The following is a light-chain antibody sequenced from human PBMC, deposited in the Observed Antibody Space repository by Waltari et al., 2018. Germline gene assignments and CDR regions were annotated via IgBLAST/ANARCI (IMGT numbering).Light chain of an antibody. CDR1: QSVSSN. J-gene: IGKJ1*01. Sequence: EIVMTQSPATLSVSPGERATLSCRASQSVSSNLAWYQQKPGQAPKLLIYGASTRATGIPARFSGSWSGTEFTLTISSMQSEDFAVYYCQQYNNLPQTFGQGTKVEIK. CDR3: QQYNNLPQT. V-gene: IGKV3-15*01. CDR2: GAS.